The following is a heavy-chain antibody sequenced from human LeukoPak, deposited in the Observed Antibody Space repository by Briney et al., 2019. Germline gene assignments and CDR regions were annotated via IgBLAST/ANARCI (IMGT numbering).Heavy chain of an antibody. Sequence: SETLSLTCTVSGGSISSGDYYWSWIRQPPGKGLEWIGYIYYSGSTYYNPSLKSRVTISVDTSKNQFSLKLTSVTAADTAVYYCAYNRNFALDNWGQGTLVTVSS. D-gene: IGHD1-14*01. CDR2: IYYSGST. J-gene: IGHJ4*02. CDR1: GGSISSGDYY. V-gene: IGHV4-30-4*01. CDR3: AYNRNFALDN.